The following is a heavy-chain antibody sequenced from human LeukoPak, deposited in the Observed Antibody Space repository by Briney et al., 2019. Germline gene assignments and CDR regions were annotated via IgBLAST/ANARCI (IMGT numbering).Heavy chain of an antibody. CDR3: ARVGRGGTTVEY. Sequence: SETLSLTCTVSGGSLSSGGYYWRWIRQLPGKGLEWIGYIFYSGFTYYNPSLKSRITISVDTSKNQFSLSLSSVTAADTAVYYCARVGRGGTTVEYWGQGTLVTVSS. D-gene: IGHD1-7*01. J-gene: IGHJ4*02. V-gene: IGHV4-31*03. CDR1: GGSLSSGGYY. CDR2: IFYSGFT.